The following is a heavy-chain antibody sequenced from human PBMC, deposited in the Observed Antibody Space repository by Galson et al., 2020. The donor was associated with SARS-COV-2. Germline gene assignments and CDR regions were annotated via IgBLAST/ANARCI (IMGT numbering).Heavy chain of an antibody. J-gene: IGHJ5*02. CDR3: ATAAPFTGYNWFDP. CDR1: GYTLTELS. D-gene: IGHD3-10*01. Sequence: ASVKVSCKVSGYTLTELSMQWVRQAPAKGLEWTGGFDTEDGETIYAQKFQGRVTMTEYTSTDTAYMELSSLGSEATAGYYCATAAPFTGYNWFDPWGQGTLVTVSS. CDR2: FDTEDGET. V-gene: IGHV1-24*01.